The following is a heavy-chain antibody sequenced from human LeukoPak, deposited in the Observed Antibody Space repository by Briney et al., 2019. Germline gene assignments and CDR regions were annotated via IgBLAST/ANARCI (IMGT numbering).Heavy chain of an antibody. Sequence: PGGSLRLSCAASGFTFSSYGMHWVRQAPGKGLEWVAFIRYDGSNKYYADSVKGRFTISRDNAKNSLYLQMNSLRAEDTAVYYCAKDYSETGYYYMDVWGKGTTVTVSS. D-gene: IGHD2-15*01. CDR3: AKDYSETGYYYMDV. J-gene: IGHJ6*03. V-gene: IGHV3-30*02. CDR2: IRYDGSNK. CDR1: GFTFSSYG.